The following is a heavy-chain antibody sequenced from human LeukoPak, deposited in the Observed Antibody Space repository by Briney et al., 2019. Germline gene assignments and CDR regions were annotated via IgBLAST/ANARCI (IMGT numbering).Heavy chain of an antibody. CDR1: GGSISSYY. D-gene: IGHD3-9*01. CDR2: IYYSGST. CDR3: ARVPGYPLGRYYYYYGMDV. Sequence: PSETLSLTCTASGGSISSYYWSWIRQPPGKGLEWIGYIYYSGSTNYNPSLESRVTISVDTSKNQFSLKLSSVTAADTAVYYCARVPGYPLGRYYYYYGMDVWGQGTTVTVSS. J-gene: IGHJ6*02. V-gene: IGHV4-59*01.